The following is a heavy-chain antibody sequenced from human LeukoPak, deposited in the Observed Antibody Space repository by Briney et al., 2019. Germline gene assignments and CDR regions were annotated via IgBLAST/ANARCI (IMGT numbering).Heavy chain of an antibody. V-gene: IGHV3-23*01. CDR2: ISGSGDIT. CDR1: GFTFSSYW. J-gene: IGHJ4*02. D-gene: IGHD3-9*01. Sequence: PGGSLRLSCAASGFTFSSYWMSWVRQAPGKGLEWVSAISGSGDITYYADSVKGRFTIFRDNSKNTVYMQMNSLRADDTAVYYCARDVALLTPDFDYWGQGTLVTVSS. CDR3: ARDVALLTPDFDY.